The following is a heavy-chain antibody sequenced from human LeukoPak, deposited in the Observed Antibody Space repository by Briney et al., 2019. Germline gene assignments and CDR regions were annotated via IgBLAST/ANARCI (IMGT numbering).Heavy chain of an antibody. CDR1: GFTFSSYA. V-gene: IGHV3-23*01. J-gene: IGHJ4*02. Sequence: PGGSLRLSCAASGFTFSSYAMTWVRQAPGKGLEWVSAISGSDGTTYYADSVKGRFTISRDNSKNTLYLQMNSLRAEDTAVYYCAESGLNRFDYWGQGTLVTVSS. D-gene: IGHD2-15*01. CDR2: ISGSDGTT. CDR3: AESGLNRFDY.